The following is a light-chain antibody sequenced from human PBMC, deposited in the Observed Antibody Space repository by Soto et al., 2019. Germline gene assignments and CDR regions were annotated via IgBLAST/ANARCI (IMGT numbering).Light chain of an antibody. CDR1: SCNIGAGYD. CDR3: RSYDSSLSGYV. J-gene: IGLJ1*01. V-gene: IGLV1-40*01. CDR2: DNS. Sequence: QSVLTQPPSASGAPGQTVTISCTGTSCNIGAGYDVHWYQQLPGTAPKLLIYDNSNRPSGVPDRFSGSKSGTSASLAITGLQAEDEADYYCRSYDSSLSGYVFGTGTKLTVL.